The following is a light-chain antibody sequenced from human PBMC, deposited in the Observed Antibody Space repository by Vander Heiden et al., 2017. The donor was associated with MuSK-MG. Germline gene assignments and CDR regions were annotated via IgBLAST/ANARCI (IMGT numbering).Light chain of an antibody. Sequence: DIQLTQSPSSLSASVGDRVTITCRASQSIRSYLNWYQQQPGKAHKLLIYAASSWQSGVPSRFSGSSCWTDFTLTISSRQPADVAAYYCQQSDSTPPYTFGQGTKLEIK. V-gene: IGKV1-39*01. J-gene: IGKJ2*01. CDR2: AAS. CDR3: QQSDSTPPYT. CDR1: QSIRSY.